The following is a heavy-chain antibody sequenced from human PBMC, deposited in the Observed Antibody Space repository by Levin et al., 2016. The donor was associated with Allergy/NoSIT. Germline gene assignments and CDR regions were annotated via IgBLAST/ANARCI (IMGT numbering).Heavy chain of an antibody. Sequence: WIRQPPGKGLEWVSYISSGGGTVNYAASVRGRFTISRDNAKNSLYLQMNSLRAEDTSVYYCVRSYGDYRHFFDLWGQGALVTVSS. V-gene: IGHV3-48*03. CDR3: VRSYGDYRHFFDL. CDR2: ISSGGGTV. D-gene: IGHD4-17*01. J-gene: IGHJ4*02.